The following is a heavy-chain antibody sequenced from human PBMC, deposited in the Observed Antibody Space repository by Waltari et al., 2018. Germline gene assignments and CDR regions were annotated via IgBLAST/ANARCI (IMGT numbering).Heavy chain of an antibody. CDR3: ARDRIAAADNNWFDP. CDR2: IYYSGST. D-gene: IGHD6-13*01. Sequence: QVQLQESGPGLVKPSETLSLTYTVSGGALSSPHCTWIRQPPGKGLAWIGYIYYSGSTNYNPSSKSRVTISVDTSKNQFSLKLSSVTAADTAVYYCARDRIAAADNNWFDPWGQGTLVTVSS. CDR1: GGALSSPH. J-gene: IGHJ5*02. V-gene: IGHV4-59*11.